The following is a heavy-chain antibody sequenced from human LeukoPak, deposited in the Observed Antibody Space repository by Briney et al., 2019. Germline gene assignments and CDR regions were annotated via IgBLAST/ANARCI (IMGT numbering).Heavy chain of an antibody. CDR3: VRDLDHNDFWSGYWPDAFDT. V-gene: IGHV3-33*01. CDR1: GFTFSSYG. D-gene: IGHD3-3*01. J-gene: IGHJ3*02. CDR2: IWFDGTNE. Sequence: GRSLRLSCAASGFTFSSYGMHWVRQAPGKGLEWVAVIWFDGTNEYYLESVRGRFIISRDNSGNTPYLQMNRLRAEDTAVYYCVRDLDHNDFWSGYWPDAFDTWGQGTEVFVSS.